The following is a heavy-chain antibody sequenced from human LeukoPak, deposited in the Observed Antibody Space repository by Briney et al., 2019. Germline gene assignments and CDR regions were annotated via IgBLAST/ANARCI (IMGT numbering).Heavy chain of an antibody. Sequence: PGGSLRLSWAASGFTFSTYWMTWVGQAPGKGLEWVANIKQDGSEKYYEDSMKGRFTISRDNAKSSLYLQMKSLRAEDTAVYYCVRDVAYDFRNPYRYFQHWGQGTLVTVSS. V-gene: IGHV3-7*01. D-gene: IGHD3-3*01. CDR3: VRDVAYDFRNPYRYFQH. CDR2: IKQDGSEK. CDR1: GFTFSTYW. J-gene: IGHJ1*01.